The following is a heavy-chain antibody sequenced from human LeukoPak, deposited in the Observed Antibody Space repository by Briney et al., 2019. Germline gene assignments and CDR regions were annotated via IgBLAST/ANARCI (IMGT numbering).Heavy chain of an antibody. CDR1: GGSISSGSYY. D-gene: IGHD3-3*01. Sequence: SETLSLTCTVSGGSISSGSYYWSWIRQPAGKGLEWIGRIYTSGSTNYNPSLKSRVTISVGTSKNQFSLKLSSVTAADTAVYYCAREGIFGVVIIRAFDIWGQGTMVTVSS. J-gene: IGHJ3*02. V-gene: IGHV4-61*02. CDR2: IYTSGST. CDR3: AREGIFGVVIIRAFDI.